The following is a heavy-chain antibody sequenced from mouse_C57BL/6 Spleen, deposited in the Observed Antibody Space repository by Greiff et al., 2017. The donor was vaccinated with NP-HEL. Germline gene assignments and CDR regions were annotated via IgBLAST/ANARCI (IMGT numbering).Heavy chain of an antibody. CDR3: ARGSDYEGKYYFDY. CDR2: INPYNGGT. D-gene: IGHD2-4*01. CDR1: GYTFTDYY. J-gene: IGHJ2*01. Sequence: VQLKQSGPVLVKPGASVKMSCKASGYTFTDYYMNWVKQSHGKSLEWIGVINPYNGGTSYNQKFKGKATLTVDKSSSTAYMELNSLTSEDSAVYYCARGSDYEGKYYFDYWGQGTTLTVSS. V-gene: IGHV1-19*01.